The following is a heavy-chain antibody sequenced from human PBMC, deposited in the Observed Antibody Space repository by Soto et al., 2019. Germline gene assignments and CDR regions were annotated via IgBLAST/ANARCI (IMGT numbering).Heavy chain of an antibody. CDR2: ISGSGST. CDR1: GFTVSSYA. J-gene: IGHJ6*03. V-gene: IGHV3-23*01. CDR3: AKALRFTFTTGYYMDV. Sequence: VQLLESGGGLVQPGGSLRLSCAASGFTVSSYAMSWVRQAPGKGLEWVSVISGSGSTYSADSVKGRFTISRDSSKNTVYLQMNSLRAQDTAVYYSAKALRFTFTTGYYMDVWGRGTTVTVSS. D-gene: IGHD3-16*01.